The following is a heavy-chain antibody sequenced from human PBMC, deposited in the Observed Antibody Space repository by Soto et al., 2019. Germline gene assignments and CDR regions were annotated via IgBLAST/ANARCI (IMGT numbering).Heavy chain of an antibody. CDR2: IYYSGRT. CDR1: SYSISSGNW. J-gene: IGHJ3*02. CDR3: ARSLTSTSYAFDI. V-gene: IGHV4-28*01. Sequence: QVQLQESGPGLVKPSDTLSLTCAVSSYSISSGNWWGWIRQPPGKGLEWIGYIYYSGRTYYNPSLKSRVTLSVDTSKNQFSLKLRSVIAEDTAVYYCARSLTSTSYAFDIWGQGTTVTVSS.